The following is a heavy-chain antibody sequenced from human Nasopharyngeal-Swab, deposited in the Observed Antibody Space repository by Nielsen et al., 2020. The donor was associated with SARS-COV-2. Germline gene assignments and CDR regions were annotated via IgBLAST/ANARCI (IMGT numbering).Heavy chain of an antibody. Sequence: GESLKIPCAASGFTFSGSAMHWVGQASGKGLEWVGRIRSKANSYATAYAASVKGRFTISRDDSKNTAYLQMNSLKTEDTAVYYCTRHLGGFGEFGYWGQGTLVTVSS. J-gene: IGHJ4*02. V-gene: IGHV3-73*01. CDR3: TRHLGGFGEFGY. CDR1: GFTFSGSA. D-gene: IGHD3-10*01. CDR2: IRSKANSYAT.